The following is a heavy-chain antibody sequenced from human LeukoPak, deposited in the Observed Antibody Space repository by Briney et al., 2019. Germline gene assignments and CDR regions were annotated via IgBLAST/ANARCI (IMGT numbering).Heavy chain of an antibody. CDR2: INPSGDST. Sequence: ASVKVSCKTSGYTFTSYYMHWVRQAPGQGLEWMGIINPSGDSTSYAQKFQGRVTLTRDTSTNTAYMDLSSLRAEDTAVYYCARGSMVRGVKQTPPFDLWGQGTLVTVSS. CDR3: ARGSMVRGVKQTPPFDL. J-gene: IGHJ5*02. D-gene: IGHD3-10*01. V-gene: IGHV1-46*01. CDR1: GYTFTSYY.